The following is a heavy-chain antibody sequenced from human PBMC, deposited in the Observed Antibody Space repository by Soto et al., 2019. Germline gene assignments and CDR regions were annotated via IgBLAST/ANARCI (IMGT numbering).Heavy chain of an antibody. CDR2: IHYSGST. CDR3: ARRLFSSTWPSYFDY. Sequence: QLQVQESGPGLVKPSETLSLTCTVSGGSISSSSYYWGWIRQPPGKGLEWIGCIHYSGSTYYNPSLRSRVTSSVDTSKNQFSLKVSSVTAADTAVYYCARRLFSSTWPSYFDYWGQGTLVTVSS. V-gene: IGHV4-39*01. CDR1: GGSISSSSYY. D-gene: IGHD6-13*01. J-gene: IGHJ4*02.